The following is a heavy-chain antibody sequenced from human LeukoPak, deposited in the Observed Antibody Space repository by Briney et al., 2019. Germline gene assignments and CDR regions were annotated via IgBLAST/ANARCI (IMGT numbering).Heavy chain of an antibody. CDR3: AREIHGGNSYFDY. Sequence: GASVKVSCKASGYTFTSYYMHWVRQATGQGLGWMGIINPSGGSTSYAQKFQGRVTMTRDTSTSTVYMELSSLRSEDTAVYYCAREIHGGNSYFDYWGQGTLVTVSS. J-gene: IGHJ4*02. D-gene: IGHD4-23*01. CDR2: INPSGGST. V-gene: IGHV1-46*01. CDR1: GYTFTSYY.